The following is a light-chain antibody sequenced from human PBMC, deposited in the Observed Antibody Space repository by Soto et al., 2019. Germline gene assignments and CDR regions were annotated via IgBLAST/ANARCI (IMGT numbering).Light chain of an antibody. CDR3: QQYYTTPFT. J-gene: IGKJ3*01. CDR1: QSVLSSSNNENY. Sequence: DIVMTQSPDSLAVSLGERATINCKSSQSVLSSSNNENYLAWHQQKPRQPPKLLIYWASTRDSGVPDRFSGSGSGTHFSLTISSLQAEDVAVYYCQQYYTTPFTFGPGTKVDIK. CDR2: WAS. V-gene: IGKV4-1*01.